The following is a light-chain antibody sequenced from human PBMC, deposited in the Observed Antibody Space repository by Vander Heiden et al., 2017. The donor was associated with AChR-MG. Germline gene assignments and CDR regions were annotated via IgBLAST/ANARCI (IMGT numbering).Light chain of an antibody. CDR3: QAWHSGVV. CDR2: QDN. J-gene: IGLJ2*01. CDR1: SLGDKY. Sequence: SYELTQPPSVSVSPGQTASITCSGDSLGDKYVYWYQQKPGQSPVVVIYQDNKRPAGIPERFSGSNSGNTATLTISGTQAMDEADYYGQAWHSGVVFGGGTKLTVL. V-gene: IGLV3-1*01.